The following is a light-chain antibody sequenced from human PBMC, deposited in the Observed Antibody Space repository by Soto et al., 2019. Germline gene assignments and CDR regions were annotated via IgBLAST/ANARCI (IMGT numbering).Light chain of an antibody. J-gene: IGKJ4*01. CDR1: QSVKTN. Sequence: EIVMTQSPATLSVSPGERVTLSCRASQSVKTNLAWYQQRPGQAPRLLVYGASTRAPGIPARFYGSGFGTDFTLTISSLQSEDFEVYYCQQYVNLLVTFGGGTKVE. CDR2: GAS. V-gene: IGKV3-15*01. CDR3: QQYVNLLVT.